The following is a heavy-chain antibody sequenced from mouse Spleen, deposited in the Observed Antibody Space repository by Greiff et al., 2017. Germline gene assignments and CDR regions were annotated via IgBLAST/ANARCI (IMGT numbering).Heavy chain of an antibody. CDR3: ATHYYGSSLWYFDV. CDR2: INPSNGGT. D-gene: IGHD1-1*01. CDR1: GYTFTSYW. Sequence: QVQLQQPGTELVKPGVSVKLSCKASGYTFTSYWMHWVKQRPGQGLEWIGNINPSNGGTNYNEKFKSKATLTVDKSSSTAYMQLSSLTSEDSAVYYCATHYYGSSLWYFDVWGTGTTVTVSS. J-gene: IGHJ1*03. V-gene: IGHV1-53*01.